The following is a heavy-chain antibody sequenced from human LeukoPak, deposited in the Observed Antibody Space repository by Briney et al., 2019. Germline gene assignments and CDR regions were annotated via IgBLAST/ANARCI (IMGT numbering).Heavy chain of an antibody. Sequence: ASVKVSCKASGYTFTSYGISWVRQAPRQGLEWMGWISAYNGNTNYAQKPQGRVTMTTDTSTSTAYMELRSLRSDDTAVYYCARDLEAYCGGDCCFDYWGQGTLVTVSS. V-gene: IGHV1-18*01. D-gene: IGHD2-21*02. CDR1: GYTFTSYG. CDR2: ISAYNGNT. CDR3: ARDLEAYCGGDCCFDY. J-gene: IGHJ4*02.